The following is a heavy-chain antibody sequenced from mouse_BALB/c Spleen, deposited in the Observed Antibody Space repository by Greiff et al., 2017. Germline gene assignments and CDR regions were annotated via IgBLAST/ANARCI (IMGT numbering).Heavy chain of an antibody. J-gene: IGHJ3*01. D-gene: IGHD4-1*01. V-gene: IGHV1-7*01. CDR2: INPSTGYT. CDR1: GYTFTSYW. Sequence: QVQLKESGAELAKPGASVKMSCKASGYTFTSYWMHWVKQRPGQGLEWIGYINPSTGYTEYNQKFKDKATLTADKSSSTAYMQLSSLTSEDSAVYYCARKLTGTWFAYWGQGTLVTVSA. CDR3: ARKLTGTWFAY.